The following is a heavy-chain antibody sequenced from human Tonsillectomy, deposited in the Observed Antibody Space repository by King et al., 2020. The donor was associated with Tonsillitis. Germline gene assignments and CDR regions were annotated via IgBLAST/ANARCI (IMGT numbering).Heavy chain of an antibody. CDR1: GFTFSTYA. CDR2: VTASGGRT. V-gene: IGHV3-23*04. D-gene: IGHD2-2*01. J-gene: IGHJ3*02. CDR3: AKGGYCNRSSFRYGICVFDN. Sequence: VQLVESGGGLVQPGGSLRLSCAVSGFTFSTYAMSWVRQAPGKGLEWVSTVTASGGRTYYAASVKGRFTISRDNSKNMVYLQMNSLGAEDTAVYYCAKGGYCNRSSFRYGICVFDNW.